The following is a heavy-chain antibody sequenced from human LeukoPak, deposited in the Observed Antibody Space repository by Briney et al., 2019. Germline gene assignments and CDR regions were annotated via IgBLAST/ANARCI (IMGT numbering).Heavy chain of an antibody. CDR2: ISSSSSYI. CDR3: AKVKTGSYTWFDP. V-gene: IGHV3-21*01. J-gene: IGHJ5*02. CDR1: GFTFSSYS. D-gene: IGHD1-26*01. Sequence: PGGSLRLSCAASGFTFSSYSMNWVRQAPGKGLEWVSSISSSSSYIYYADSVKGRFTISRDNAKNTLYLEMNSLRAEDTAVYYCAKVKTGSYTWFDPWGQGTLVTVSS.